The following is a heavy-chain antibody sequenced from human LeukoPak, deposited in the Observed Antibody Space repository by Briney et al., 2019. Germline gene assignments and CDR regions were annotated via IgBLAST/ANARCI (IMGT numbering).Heavy chain of an antibody. CDR1: EYSFSPYW. CDR2: ISAADSDT. CDR3: ARQNGGGHFDY. V-gene: IGHV5-51*01. J-gene: IGHJ4*02. Sequence: GESLKISCKGSEYSFSPYWTGWVRQLPGKGLEWMGIISAADSDTRYSPSFQGQVTFSVDKSISTAYLQWSSLKASDTAIYYCARQNGGGHFDYWGQGTLVTVSS. D-gene: IGHD3-16*01.